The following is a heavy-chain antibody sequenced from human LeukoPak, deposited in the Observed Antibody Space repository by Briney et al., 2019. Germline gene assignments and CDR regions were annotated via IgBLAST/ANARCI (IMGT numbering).Heavy chain of an antibody. V-gene: IGHV3-21*01. CDR1: GFSFNVYI. J-gene: IGHJ3*02. D-gene: IGHD6-19*01. Sequence: GGSLRLSCAASGFSFNVYIMNWVRQAPGKGLEWVSSISSSGSYIYYADSMKGRFTISRDNAKNSLYLQMNSLRAEDTAVYYCARDRLAAVGGWDFAFDIWGQGTMVTVSS. CDR3: ARDRLAAVGGWDFAFDI. CDR2: ISSSGSYI.